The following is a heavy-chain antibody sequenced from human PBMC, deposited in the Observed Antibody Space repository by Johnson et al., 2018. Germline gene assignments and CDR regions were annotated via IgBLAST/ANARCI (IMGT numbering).Heavy chain of an antibody. V-gene: IGHV3-30*03. CDR3: ARPKVGATSGGMDV. CDR2: ISYDGSNK. D-gene: IGHD1-26*01. Sequence: QVQLVQSGGGLVKPGGSLRLSCAASKITFSSYRMHWVRQAPGKGLEWVAVISYDGSNKNYADSVRGRFTISRDKSKNTLYLQRKSLRAEETAWYYCARPKVGATSGGMDVWGTGTTVTVSS. J-gene: IGHJ6*03. CDR1: KITFSSYR.